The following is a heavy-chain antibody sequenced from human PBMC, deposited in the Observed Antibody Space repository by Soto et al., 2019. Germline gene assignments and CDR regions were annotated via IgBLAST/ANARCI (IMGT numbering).Heavy chain of an antibody. J-gene: IGHJ6*02. Sequence: VGSLRLSCAASGFTFSSYGMHWVRQAPGKGLEWVAVISYDGSNKYYADSVKGRFTISRGNSKNTLYLQMNSLRAEDTAVYYCAISGRWLQFYYGMDVWGQGTTVTVSS. CDR1: GFTFSSYG. CDR3: AISGRWLQFYYGMDV. V-gene: IGHV3-30*03. CDR2: ISYDGSNK. D-gene: IGHD5-12*01.